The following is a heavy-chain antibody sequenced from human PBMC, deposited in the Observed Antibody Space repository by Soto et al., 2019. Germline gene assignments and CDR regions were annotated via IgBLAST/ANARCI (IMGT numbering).Heavy chain of an antibody. J-gene: IGHJ4*02. V-gene: IGHV3-23*01. CDR1: GFTFSSYA. CDR2: ISGSGGST. Sequence: EVQLLESGGGLVQPGGSLRLSCAASGFTFSSYAMSWVRQAPGKGLEWVSAISGSGGSTYYADSVKGRFTISRDNSKNTLYLQMNSLRAEDTAVYYCAKKSRDYYDSSGYYYVVPKLRQDSSGGKYYFDYWGQGTLVTVSS. D-gene: IGHD3-22*01. CDR3: AKKSRDYYDSSGYYYVVPKLRQDSSGGKYYFDY.